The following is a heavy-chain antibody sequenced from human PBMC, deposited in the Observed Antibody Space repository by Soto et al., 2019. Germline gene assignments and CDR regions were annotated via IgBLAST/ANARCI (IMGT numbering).Heavy chain of an antibody. D-gene: IGHD4-4*01. CDR1: GYTLTELS. CDR3: ATDLSKQGLLDY. J-gene: IGHJ4*02. CDR2: FDPEDGET. Sequence: ASVKVSCKVSGYTLTELSMHWVRQAPGKGLEWMGGFDPEDGETIYAQKFQGRVTMTEDTSTDTAYMELSSLRSEDTAVYYCATDLSKQGLLDYWGQGTLVTVSS. V-gene: IGHV1-24*01.